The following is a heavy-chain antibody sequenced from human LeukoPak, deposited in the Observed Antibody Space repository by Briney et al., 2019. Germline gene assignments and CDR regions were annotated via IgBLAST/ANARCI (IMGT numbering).Heavy chain of an antibody. D-gene: IGHD3-10*01. CDR3: ARGFGELFLNWFDP. V-gene: IGHV1-2*02. CDR1: GYTFTSYY. CDR2: INPNSGGT. Sequence: GASVKVSCKASGYTFTSYYIFWVRQAPGQGLEWMGWINPNSGGTNYAQKFQGRVTMTRDTSISTAYMELSRLRSDDTAVYYCARGFGELFLNWFDPWGQGTLVTVSS. J-gene: IGHJ5*02.